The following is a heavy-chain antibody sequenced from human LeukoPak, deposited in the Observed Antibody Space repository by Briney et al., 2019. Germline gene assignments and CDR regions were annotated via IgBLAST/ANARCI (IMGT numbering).Heavy chain of an antibody. CDR2: IGGSGITT. J-gene: IGHJ6*03. CDR3: AKDWPLYSSSSYYMDV. Sequence: GGSLRLSCAASGFIFNNYAMHWVRQAPGKGLEWVSTIGGSGITTFYADSVKGRFTISRDNSKNTLYLQMNSLRAEDTAVYYCAKDWPLYSSSSYYMDVWGKGTTVTVSS. V-gene: IGHV3-23*01. CDR1: GFIFNNYA. D-gene: IGHD6-6*01.